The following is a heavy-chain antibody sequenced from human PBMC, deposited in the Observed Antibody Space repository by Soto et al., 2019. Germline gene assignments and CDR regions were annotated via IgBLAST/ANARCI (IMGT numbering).Heavy chain of an antibody. V-gene: IGHV3-23*01. Sequence: GGSLRLSCAASGFIFPTHAMSWVRQAPGKGLEWVSAITGSGGDTFYASSVRGRFTVSRDNSKNTLYLHMTSLRADDTGVYFCAKGRAYTQTFFDFWGQGTLVTVSS. CDR3: AKGRAYTQTFFDF. J-gene: IGHJ4*02. D-gene: IGHD3-16*01. CDR1: GFIFPTHA. CDR2: ITGSGGDT.